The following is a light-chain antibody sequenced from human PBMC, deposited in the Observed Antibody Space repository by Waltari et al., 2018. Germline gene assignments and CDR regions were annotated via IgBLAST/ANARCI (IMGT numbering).Light chain of an antibody. CDR2: KNN. J-gene: IGLJ2*01. V-gene: IGLV1-47*03. Sequence: QSVLTQPPSASGTPGQRVTISCSGSGSNIGSNYVYWYQHLPGMAPKLLVYKNNQRPSGVPDRFSSSKSGTSASLAISGLWSEDEADYYCGVWDDTLRFVFGGGTRLTVL. CDR3: GVWDDTLRFV. CDR1: GSNIGSNY.